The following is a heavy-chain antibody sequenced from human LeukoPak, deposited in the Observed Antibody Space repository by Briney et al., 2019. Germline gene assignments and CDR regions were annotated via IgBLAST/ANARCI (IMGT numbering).Heavy chain of an antibody. Sequence: GESLRISCQGSGYSFTSYWISWVRQMPGKGLEWMGRIDPSDSYTNYSPSFQGHVTISADKSISTAYLQWSSLKASDTAMYYCASDTSGYSYGFAWFDPWGQGTLVTVSS. V-gene: IGHV5-10-1*01. D-gene: IGHD5-18*01. J-gene: IGHJ5*02. CDR1: GYSFTSYW. CDR2: IDPSDSYT. CDR3: ASDTSGYSYGFAWFDP.